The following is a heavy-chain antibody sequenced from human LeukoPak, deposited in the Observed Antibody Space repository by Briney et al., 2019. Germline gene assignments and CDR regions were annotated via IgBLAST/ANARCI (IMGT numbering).Heavy chain of an antibody. Sequence: PGGSLRLSCAASGFTFSSYGMPWVRQAPGKGLEWVAVISYDGSNKYYADSVKGRFTISRDNSKNTLYLQMNSLRAEDTAVYYCAKERPEYYYDSSGYFDYRGQGTLVTVSS. J-gene: IGHJ4*02. V-gene: IGHV3-30*18. D-gene: IGHD3-22*01. CDR3: AKERPEYYYDSSGYFDY. CDR2: ISYDGSNK. CDR1: GFTFSSYG.